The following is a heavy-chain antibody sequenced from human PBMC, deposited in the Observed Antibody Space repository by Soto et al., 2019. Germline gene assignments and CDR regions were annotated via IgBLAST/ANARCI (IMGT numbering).Heavy chain of an antibody. J-gene: IGHJ3*02. D-gene: IGHD3-3*01. CDR2: ISGSAGTT. CDR3: AKRFDSWTGLSYAFDI. CDR1: GFTFSSYW. Sequence: GGSLRLSCAASGFTFSSYWMHWVRQAPGKGLEWVSTISGSAGTTWYADSVKGRFTISRDNSKNTLYLLVNSLRAEDTAVYYCAKRFDSWTGLSYAFDIWGLGTMVTVSS. V-gene: IGHV3-23*01.